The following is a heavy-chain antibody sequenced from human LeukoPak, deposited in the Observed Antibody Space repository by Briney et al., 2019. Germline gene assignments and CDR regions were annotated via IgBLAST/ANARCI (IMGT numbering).Heavy chain of an antibody. CDR2: IIPIFGTA. Sequence: SVKVSCKASGGTFISYAISWVRQAPGQGLEWMGGIIPIFGTANYAQKFQGRVTITADESTSTAYMELSSLRSEDTAVYYCARAGEGGERFDYWGQGTLVTVSS. D-gene: IGHD3-10*01. J-gene: IGHJ4*02. CDR1: GGTFISYA. V-gene: IGHV1-69*13. CDR3: ARAGEGGERFDY.